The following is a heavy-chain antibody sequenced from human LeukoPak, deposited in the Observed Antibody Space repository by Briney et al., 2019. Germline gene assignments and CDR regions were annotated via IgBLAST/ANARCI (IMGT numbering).Heavy chain of an antibody. V-gene: IGHV1-18*01. CDR3: ARDVRHRYCNSTSCYRGWFDP. D-gene: IGHD2-2*01. J-gene: IGHJ5*02. CDR2: ISAYNGNT. CDR1: GYTFTSYG. Sequence: GASVKVSCKASGYTFTSYGISWVRQAPGQGLEWMGWISAYNGNTNYAQKLQGRVTITADESTSTAYMELSSLRSEDTAVYYCARDVRHRYCNSTSCYRGWFDPWGQGTLVTVSS.